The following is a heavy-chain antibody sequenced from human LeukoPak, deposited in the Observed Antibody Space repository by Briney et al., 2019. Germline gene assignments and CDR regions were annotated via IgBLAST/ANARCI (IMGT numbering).Heavy chain of an antibody. J-gene: IGHJ4*02. Sequence: GGSLRLSCAASGFIFSDYYMTWIRQAPGKGLEWLSYISSSGSTIYYADSVKGRFTISRDNAKNSLYLQMNSLRAEDTAVYYCARDQRYSYGYDNWGQGTLVTVSS. D-gene: IGHD5-18*01. CDR3: ARDQRYSYGYDN. V-gene: IGHV3-11*01. CDR2: ISSSGSTI. CDR1: GFIFSDYY.